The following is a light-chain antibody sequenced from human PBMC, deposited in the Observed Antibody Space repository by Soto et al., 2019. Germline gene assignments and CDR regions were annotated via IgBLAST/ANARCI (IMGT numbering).Light chain of an antibody. CDR3: SSYTTTSTT. J-gene: IGLJ3*02. Sequence: QSALTQPASVSGSPGQSITISCTGTINDIGSYHYVAWYQHHPGKAPKLIIYEVTHRPSGVSNRFSSSKSGNTASLTISGLQAEDEADYYCSSYTTTSTTFGGGTKLTVL. CDR2: EVT. V-gene: IGLV2-14*01. CDR1: INDIGSYHY.